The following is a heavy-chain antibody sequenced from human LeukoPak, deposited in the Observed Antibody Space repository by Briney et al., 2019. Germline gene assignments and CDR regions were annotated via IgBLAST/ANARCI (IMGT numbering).Heavy chain of an antibody. J-gene: IGHJ4*02. D-gene: IGHD3-16*01. V-gene: IGHV4-59*12. Sequence: SETLSLTCTVSGGSISSYYWSWIRQPPGKGLEWIGYIYYSGSTNYNPSLKSRVTISVDTSKNQFSLKLSSVTAADTAVYYCARDLVGGEGFDYWGQGTLVTVSS. CDR1: GGSISSYY. CDR2: IYYSGST. CDR3: ARDLVGGEGFDY.